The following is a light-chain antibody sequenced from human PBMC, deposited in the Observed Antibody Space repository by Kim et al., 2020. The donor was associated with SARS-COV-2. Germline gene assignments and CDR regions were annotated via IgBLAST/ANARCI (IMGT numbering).Light chain of an antibody. J-gene: IGLJ2*01. CDR1: TGAVTSGYY. Sequence: PEGTVTLTCTCSTGAVTSGYYANWCQQKPGQAPRALIFSTTKKHSWTPARFSGSLRGGKAALIVSGLQPEDEAEYYCLLYYGGIMVFGGGTQLTVL. V-gene: IGLV7-43*01. CDR3: LLYYGGIMV. CDR2: STT.